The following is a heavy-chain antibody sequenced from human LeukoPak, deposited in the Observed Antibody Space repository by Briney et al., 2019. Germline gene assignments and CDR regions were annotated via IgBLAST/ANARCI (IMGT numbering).Heavy chain of an antibody. V-gene: IGHV3-48*01. CDR1: GFNFSIYS. CDR3: ARDLVQLWSKDF. D-gene: IGHD5-18*01. J-gene: IGHJ4*02. Sequence: QSGGSLRLSCAASGFNFSIYSMNWVRQAPGKGLEWVSYITSSSTIYYADSVKGRFTISRDNAKNSLYLQMNSLRAEDTAVYYCARDLVQLWSKDFWGQGTLVTVSS. CDR2: ITSSSTI.